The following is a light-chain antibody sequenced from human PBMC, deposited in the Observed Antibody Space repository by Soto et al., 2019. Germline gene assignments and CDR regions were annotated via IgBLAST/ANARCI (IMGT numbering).Light chain of an antibody. CDR1: SNDVGGYNY. J-gene: IGLJ3*02. V-gene: IGLV2-8*01. CDR2: EVS. CDR3: SSYAGSNNLV. Sequence: QSALTQPPSASGSPGQSVTISCTGTSNDVGGYNYVSWYQQHPGKAPKLMIYEVSKRPSGVPDPFSGSKSGNTASLTVSGLQAEDEADYYCSSYAGSNNLVFGGGTKLTVL.